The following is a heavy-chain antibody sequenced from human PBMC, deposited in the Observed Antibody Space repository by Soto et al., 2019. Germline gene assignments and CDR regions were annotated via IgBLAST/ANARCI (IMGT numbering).Heavy chain of an antibody. Sequence: HVKLVESGGGVVQPGRSLRLSCAASGFTFSSYGMHWVRQAPGKGLEWVSVISYDGSNKYYADSVKGRFTISRDNSKNTLYLQMNSLRAEDTAVYYCAKDVTQNDCSSTSCYAGDYWGQGTLVTVSS. V-gene: IGHV3-30*18. CDR1: GFTFSSYG. CDR3: AKDVTQNDCSSTSCYAGDY. D-gene: IGHD2-2*01. CDR2: ISYDGSNK. J-gene: IGHJ4*02.